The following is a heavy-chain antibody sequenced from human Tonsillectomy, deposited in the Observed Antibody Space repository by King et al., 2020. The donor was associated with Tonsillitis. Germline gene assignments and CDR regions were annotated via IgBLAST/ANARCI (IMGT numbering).Heavy chain of an antibody. D-gene: IGHD3-16*01. Sequence: VQLQESGPGLVKPSETLSLTFTVSGDSISTYYWSWIRQPPGKGLEWICYIHFLWGTNYNPSHEGRVTISFDTSKKQISLKLRCVTAADTAVYYCARGSRQGWGSGLTFDSWGQGTLVTVSS. J-gene: IGHJ4*02. CDR3: ARGSRQGWGSGLTFDS. CDR1: GDSISTYY. V-gene: IGHV4-59*01. CDR2: IHFLWGT.